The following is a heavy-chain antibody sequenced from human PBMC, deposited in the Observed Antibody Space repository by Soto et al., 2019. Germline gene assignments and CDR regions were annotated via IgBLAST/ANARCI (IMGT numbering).Heavy chain of an antibody. J-gene: IGHJ4*02. D-gene: IGHD2-15*01. CDR1: GFSFSTYS. Sequence: EVQLVESGGGLAQPGGSLRLSCAASGFSFSTYSMNWVRQAPGKGLEWVSFISSSGDTIHYADSVKGRFTVSRDNAKNYLYLQMNSLRDEDTAVYYCARDHYCSGDTCYLISFDYWGQGTQVTVSS. V-gene: IGHV3-48*02. CDR3: ARDHYCSGDTCYLISFDY. CDR2: ISSSGDTI.